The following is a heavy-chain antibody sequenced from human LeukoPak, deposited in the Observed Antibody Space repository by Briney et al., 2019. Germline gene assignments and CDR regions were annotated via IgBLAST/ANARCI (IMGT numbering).Heavy chain of an antibody. CDR3: ARGITMAN. J-gene: IGHJ4*02. CDR1: GFTFSNYW. CDR2: KKQDGSER. V-gene: IGHV3-7*04. Sequence: GGSLRLSCAASGFTFSNYWMTWVRQAPGKGLEWVANKKQDGSERDYVDSVKGRFTISRDDAKNSLYLQMNSLRAEDTAVYYCARGITMANWGQGTLVTVSS. D-gene: IGHD3-10*01.